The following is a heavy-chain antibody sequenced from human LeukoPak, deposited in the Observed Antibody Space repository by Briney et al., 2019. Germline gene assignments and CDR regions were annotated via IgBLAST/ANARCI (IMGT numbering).Heavy chain of an antibody. D-gene: IGHD3-10*01. J-gene: IGHJ4*02. CDR1: GFSFTNYA. V-gene: IGHV3-30*02. Sequence: GGSLRLSCAASGFSFTNYAMHWVRQAPGKGLEWVAFIRYDASHQNYPDSVKGRFTISRDISKNTLYLQMNSLRAEDTAVYFCAKGGDRGNYYFDSWGQGTLVSVSS. CDR3: AKGGDRGNYYFDS. CDR2: IRYDASHQ.